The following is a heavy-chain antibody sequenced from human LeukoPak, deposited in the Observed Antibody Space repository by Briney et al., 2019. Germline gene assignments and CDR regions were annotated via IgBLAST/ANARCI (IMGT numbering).Heavy chain of an antibody. J-gene: IGHJ4*02. CDR2: ISAHNGIT. V-gene: IGHV1-18*01. CDR3: ATDLHRIVGATLLDY. CDR1: GYTFTSYG. Sequence: ASVRVSCKASGYTFTSYGISWVRQAPGQGLGWMGWISAHNGITNYAQKLQGRVTITADKSTSTAYMELSSLRSEDTAVYYCATDLHRIVGATLLDYWGQGTLVTVSS. D-gene: IGHD1-26*01.